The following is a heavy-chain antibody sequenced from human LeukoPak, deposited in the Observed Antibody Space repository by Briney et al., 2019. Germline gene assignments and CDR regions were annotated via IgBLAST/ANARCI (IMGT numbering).Heavy chain of an antibody. CDR3: ARGGYSGTYYFDY. CDR2: VWYDGANI. CDR1: GFTFSTYG. J-gene: IGHJ4*02. V-gene: IGHV3-33*01. Sequence: GKSLRLSCAASGFTFSTYGMHWVRQAPGKGLEWVAVVWYDGANIHYVDSVKGRFTISRDDSKSTLYLQMNSLTVEDTAVYYCARGGYSGTYYFDYWAQGTLVTVSS. D-gene: IGHD1-26*01.